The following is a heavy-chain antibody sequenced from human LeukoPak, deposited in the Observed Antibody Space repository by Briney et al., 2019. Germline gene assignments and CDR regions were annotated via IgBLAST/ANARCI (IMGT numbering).Heavy chain of an antibody. CDR2: INSDGSST. J-gene: IGHJ6*03. V-gene: IGHV3-74*01. Sequence: GGSLRLSCAASGFTFSSHWMHWVRQAPGKGLVWVSRINSDGSSTSYADSVKGRFTISRDNAKNTLYLQMNSLRPEDTAVYYCAKDWRRIVVVGPITRHGNYMDVWGKGTTVTISS. D-gene: IGHD2-15*01. CDR1: GFTFSSHW. CDR3: AKDWRRIVVVGPITRHGNYMDV.